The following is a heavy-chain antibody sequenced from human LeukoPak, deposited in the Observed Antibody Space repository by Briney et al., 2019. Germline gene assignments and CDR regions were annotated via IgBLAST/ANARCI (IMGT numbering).Heavy chain of an antibody. Sequence: GESLKISCKGSGYSFTSYWIGWGRQMPGKGLEWMGIIYPGDSDTRYSPSFQGQVTISADKSISTAYLQWSSLKASDTAMYYCARHGLDTAMVTGSDYWGQGTLVTVSS. CDR1: GYSFTSYW. J-gene: IGHJ4*02. D-gene: IGHD5-18*01. V-gene: IGHV5-51*01. CDR2: IYPGDSDT. CDR3: ARHGLDTAMVTGSDY.